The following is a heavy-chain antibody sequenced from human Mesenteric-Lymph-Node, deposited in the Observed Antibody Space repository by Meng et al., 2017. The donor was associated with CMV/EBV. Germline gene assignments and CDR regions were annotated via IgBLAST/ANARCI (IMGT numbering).Heavy chain of an antibody. J-gene: IGHJ4*02. V-gene: IGHV3-7*01. CDR3: ARPPARMLDY. CDR2: INQDGAIE. Sequence: GESLKISCAVSGFTFSDFWMTWLRQSPGRGLEWVANINQDGAIEQYLDSVKGRFTVSRDNAKNLLYLQMNILRAEDTAVYYCARPPARMLDYWGRGPLVTVSS. CDR1: GFTFSDFW. D-gene: IGHD2-2*01.